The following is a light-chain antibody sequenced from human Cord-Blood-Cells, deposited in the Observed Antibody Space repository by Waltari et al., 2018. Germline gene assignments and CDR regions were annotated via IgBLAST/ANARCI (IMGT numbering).Light chain of an antibody. J-gene: IGKJ1*01. CDR3: QQSYSTPPT. CDR1: QSINSY. V-gene: IGKV1-39*01. CDR2: AAS. Sequence: DIQMTQSPSSLSASVGDRVTITCRASQSINSYLTWYQQKPGKAPKLLIYAASTLQSGVPSRFSGSGSGTDFTLTISSLQSEDFATYYCQQSYSTPPTFGEGTKVEIK.